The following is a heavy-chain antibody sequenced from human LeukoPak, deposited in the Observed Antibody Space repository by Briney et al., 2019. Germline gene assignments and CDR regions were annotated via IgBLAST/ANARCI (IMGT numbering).Heavy chain of an antibody. Sequence: SETLSLTCTVSGYSISSGYYWGWIRQPPRKGLEWIGSIYHSGSSYYNPSLKSRVTISVDTSKNQFSLKLSSVTAADTAVYYCARDPCFDSNCRPYSYYGLDVWGQGTTVTVSS. CDR2: IYHSGSS. CDR1: GYSISSGYY. CDR3: ARDPCFDSNCRPYSYYGLDV. J-gene: IGHJ6*02. V-gene: IGHV4-38-2*02. D-gene: IGHD3-22*01.